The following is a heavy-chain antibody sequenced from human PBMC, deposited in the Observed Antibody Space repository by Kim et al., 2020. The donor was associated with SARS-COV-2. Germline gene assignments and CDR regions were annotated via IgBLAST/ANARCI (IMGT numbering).Heavy chain of an antibody. CDR2: VSGDGGNT. D-gene: IGHD2-21*01. Sequence: GGSLRLSCVGSGFTFDNYAMSWVRQAPGKGLEWVSDVSGDGGNTFYVDSVRGRFTISRDNSKNILYLQMNSLRDEDTALYYCAIMADRDGYNYFYYYGMDVGGRCPAVTV. CDR1: GFTFDNYA. V-gene: IGHV3-23*01. CDR3: AIMADRDGYNYFYYYGMDV. J-gene: IGHJ6*02.